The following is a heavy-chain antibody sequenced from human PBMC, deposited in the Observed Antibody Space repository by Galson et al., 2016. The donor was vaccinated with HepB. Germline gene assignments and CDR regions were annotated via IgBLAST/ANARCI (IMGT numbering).Heavy chain of an antibody. V-gene: IGHV3-7*01. D-gene: IGHD3-9*01. CDR3: ARVNWRYYDILTGYYFDY. J-gene: IGHJ4*02. CDR1: GFTFSSYW. CDR2: IKQDGSEK. Sequence: SLRLSCAASGFTFSSYWMSWVRQAPGKGLEWVANIKQDGSEKYYVDSVKGRFTISRDNAKNSLYPQMNSLRAEDTAVYYCARVNWRYYDILTGYYFDYWGQGTLVTVSS.